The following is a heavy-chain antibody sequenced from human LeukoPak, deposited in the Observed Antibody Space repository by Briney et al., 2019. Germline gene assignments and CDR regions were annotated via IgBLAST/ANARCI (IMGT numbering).Heavy chain of an antibody. Sequence: GGSLRLSCAASGFTFSSHAMGWVRQAPGKGLEWVSSINERGDDTYYAGSVKGRFTISRDNSKNTLFLQMNSLRAEDTAVYYCVRGLVGIIHYAMDVWGQGTTVTVSS. CDR2: INERGDDT. D-gene: IGHD6-6*01. V-gene: IGHV3-23*01. CDR3: VRGLVGIIHYAMDV. J-gene: IGHJ6*02. CDR1: GFTFSSHA.